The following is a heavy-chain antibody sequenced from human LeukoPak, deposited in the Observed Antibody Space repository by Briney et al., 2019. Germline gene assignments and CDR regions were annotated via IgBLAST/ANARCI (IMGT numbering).Heavy chain of an antibody. J-gene: IGHJ4*02. CDR3: AKGRTEGGTLALDY. V-gene: IGHV3-7*03. CDR1: GFTFSSYW. CDR2: IKQDGSEK. Sequence: GGSLRLSCAASGFTFSSYWMSWVRQAPGKGLEWVANIKQDGSEKYYVDSVKGRFTISRDNAKNSLYLQMNSLRAEDTAVYYCAKGRTEGGTLALDYWGQGTLVTVSS. D-gene: IGHD6-19*01.